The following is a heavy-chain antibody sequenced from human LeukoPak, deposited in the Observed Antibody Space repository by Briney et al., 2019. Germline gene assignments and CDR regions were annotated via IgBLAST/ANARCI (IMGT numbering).Heavy chain of an antibody. CDR2: INPNSGGT. D-gene: IGHD6-19*01. V-gene: IGHV1-2*02. CDR3: ARDWLLSSGLDY. Sequence: ASMKVSCKASGYTFTGYYMHWVRQAPGQGLEWMGWINPNSGGTNYAQKFQGRVTMTRDTSISTAYMELSRLRSDDTAVYYCARDWLLSSGLDYWGQGTLVTVSS. CDR1: GYTFTGYY. J-gene: IGHJ4*02.